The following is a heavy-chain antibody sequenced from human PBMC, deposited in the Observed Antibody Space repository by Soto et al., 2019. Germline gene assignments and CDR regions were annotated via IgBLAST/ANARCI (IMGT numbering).Heavy chain of an antibody. CDR3: ASYYYDSSGYYPRFDF. Sequence: GGSLRLSCASSGFTFSTFDMTWVRQAPGKGLEWVSLIRGNDGSTHYADCVKGRFTISRDNAKNSLYLQMNSLRAEDTAVYYCASYYYDSSGYYPRFDFWGQGTLVTVSS. V-gene: IGHV3-23*01. CDR2: IRGNDGST. J-gene: IGHJ4*02. CDR1: GFTFSTFD. D-gene: IGHD3-22*01.